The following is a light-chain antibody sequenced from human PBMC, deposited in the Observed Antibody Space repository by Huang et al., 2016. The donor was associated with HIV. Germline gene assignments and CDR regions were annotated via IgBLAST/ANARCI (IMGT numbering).Light chain of an antibody. CDR1: QGIRND. V-gene: IGKV1-6*01. Sequence: AIQMTQSPASLSASVGDRVTITCRASQGIRNDLAWYQQRLGKAPKLLVSATSHLQSGVPSRFSGIGSGTHFTLTISSLQPEDFATYCCLQTYTYPWTFGRGTKVEI. J-gene: IGKJ1*01. CDR3: LQTYTYPWT. CDR2: ATS.